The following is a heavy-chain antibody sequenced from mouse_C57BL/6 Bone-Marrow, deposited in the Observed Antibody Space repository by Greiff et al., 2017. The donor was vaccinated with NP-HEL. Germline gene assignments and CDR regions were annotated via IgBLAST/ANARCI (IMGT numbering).Heavy chain of an antibody. V-gene: IGHV1-64*01. CDR3: ARLLRYRYFDV. J-gene: IGHJ1*03. CDR2: IHPNSGST. CDR1: GYTFTSYW. Sequence: GYTFTSYWMHWVKQRPGQGLEWIGMIHPNSGSTNYNEKFKSKATLTVDKSSSTAYMQLSSLTSEDSAVYYCARLLRYRYFDVWGTGTTVTVSS. D-gene: IGHD1-1*01.